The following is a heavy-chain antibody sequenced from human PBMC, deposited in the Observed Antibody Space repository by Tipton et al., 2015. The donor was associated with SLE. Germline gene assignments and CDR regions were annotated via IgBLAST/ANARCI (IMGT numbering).Heavy chain of an antibody. Sequence: LRLSCTVSGGSITTGSYYWSWIRQPAGKGLEWIGRLYTTGSTYYHPSLKSRVSMSVDTSKSHFSLKLTSVTAADTVVYYCARMEGMITYGGIAGLWGQGTVVTVSS. J-gene: IGHJ4*02. V-gene: IGHV4-61*02. CDR3: ARMEGMITYGGIAGL. CDR2: LYTTGST. D-gene: IGHD3-16*01. CDR1: GGSITTGSYY.